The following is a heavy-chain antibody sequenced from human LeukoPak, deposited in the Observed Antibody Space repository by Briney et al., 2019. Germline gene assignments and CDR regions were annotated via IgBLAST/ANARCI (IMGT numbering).Heavy chain of an antibody. CDR3: ATTPYGSGSYWVY. Sequence: GASVKVSCKASGYTFTGYYMHWVRQAPGQGLEWMGWINPNSGGTNYAQKFQGRVTMTRDTSISTAYMELSRLRSEDTAVYYCATTPYGSGSYWVYWGQGTLVTVSS. D-gene: IGHD3-10*01. V-gene: IGHV1-2*02. CDR1: GYTFTGYY. CDR2: INPNSGGT. J-gene: IGHJ4*02.